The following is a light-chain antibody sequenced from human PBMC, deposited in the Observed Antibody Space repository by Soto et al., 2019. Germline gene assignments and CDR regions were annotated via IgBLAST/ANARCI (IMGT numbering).Light chain of an antibody. CDR2: DVS. V-gene: IGLV2-11*01. CDR1: FSDIGDYDY. CDR3: CSYAGSNPLYV. J-gene: IGLJ1*01. Sequence: QSALTQPRSVSGSPGQSVTISCTGSFSDIGDYDYVSWYQQHPGEAPKLMISDVSKRPSGVPARFSGSKSGNTASLTISGLQAEDEAEYYCCSYAGSNPLYVFGTGTKLTVL.